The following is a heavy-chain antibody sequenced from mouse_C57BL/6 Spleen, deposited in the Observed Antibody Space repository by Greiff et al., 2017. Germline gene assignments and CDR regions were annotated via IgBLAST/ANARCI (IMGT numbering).Heavy chain of an antibody. J-gene: IGHJ2*01. CDR2: ISGGGGNT. Sequence: EVQLVESGGGLVKPGGSLKLSCAASGFTFSSYTMSWVRQTPEKRLEWVATISGGGGNTYYPDSVKGRFIISRDNAKNTLYLQLSSLRSEDTALYDCARHREYFDYWGQGTTLTVSS. CDR1: GFTFSSYT. CDR3: ARHREYFDY. V-gene: IGHV5-9*01.